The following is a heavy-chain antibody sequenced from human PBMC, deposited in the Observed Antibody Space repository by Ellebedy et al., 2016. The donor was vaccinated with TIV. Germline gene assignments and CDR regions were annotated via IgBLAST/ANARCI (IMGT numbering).Heavy chain of an antibody. Sequence: PGGSLRLSCAASGFTFSNYAMNWVRHAPGKGLEWVLGISSSGDSTYYADSVKGRFTVSRDNSKNTLFLQVNSLRAEDTAVYYCIFKGKSARLYWGQGTLVTVSS. CDR1: GFTFSNYA. CDR2: ISSSGDST. D-gene: IGHD6-6*01. V-gene: IGHV3-23*01. CDR3: IFKGKSARLY. J-gene: IGHJ1*01.